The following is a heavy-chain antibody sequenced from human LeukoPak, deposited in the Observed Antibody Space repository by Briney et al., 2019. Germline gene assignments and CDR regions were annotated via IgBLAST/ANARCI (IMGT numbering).Heavy chain of an antibody. CDR1: GFTFSSYA. CDR3: ARGPRYSSGWYLVY. CDR2: ISGSGGST. D-gene: IGHD6-19*01. Sequence: PGGSLRLSCAASGFTFSSYAMSWVRQAPGKGLEWVSAISGSGGSTYYADSVKGRFTISRDNSKDTLYLQMNSLRAEDTAVYYCARGPRYSSGWYLVYWGQGTLVTVSS. V-gene: IGHV3-23*01. J-gene: IGHJ4*02.